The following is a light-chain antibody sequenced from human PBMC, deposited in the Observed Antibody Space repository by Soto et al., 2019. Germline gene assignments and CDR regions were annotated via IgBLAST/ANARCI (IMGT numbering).Light chain of an antibody. CDR3: SSYASSSTYV. J-gene: IGLJ1*01. V-gene: IGLV2-14*01. Sequence: QSALTQPASVSGSPGQSITISCTGTSSDFGGYNYVSWYQPHPGKAPKLMIYDVGNRPSGVSNRFSASKSGNTASLTISGLQAEDEADDYCSSYASSSTYVFGTGTKVTFL. CDR2: DVG. CDR1: SSDFGGYNY.